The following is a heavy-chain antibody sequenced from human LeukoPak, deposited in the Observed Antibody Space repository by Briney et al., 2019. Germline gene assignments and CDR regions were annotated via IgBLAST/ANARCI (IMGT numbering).Heavy chain of an antibody. CDR2: INRDGSVK. Sequence: TGGSLRLSCAASGFTFSTYWMTWVRQAPGKGLEWVANINRDGSVKYYVDSVKGRFTISRDNAKNSLYLQMNSLRVEDMAVYFCASIVGYCSTASCFRGWGQGTLVTVSS. V-gene: IGHV3-7*01. J-gene: IGHJ4*02. CDR1: GFTFSTYW. D-gene: IGHD2-2*01. CDR3: ASIVGYCSTASCFRG.